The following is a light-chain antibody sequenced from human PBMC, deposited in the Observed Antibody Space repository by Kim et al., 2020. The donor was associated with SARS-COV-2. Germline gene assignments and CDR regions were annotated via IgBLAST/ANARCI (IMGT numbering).Light chain of an antibody. CDR2: LGS. J-gene: IGKJ1*01. CDR1: QSLLHNNGYNY. Sequence: DIVMTQSPLSLPVTPGEPASISCRSSQSLLHNNGYNYLDWYMQKPGQSPQLLIYLGSNRASGVPDRFSGSGSGTDFTLKISRVEAEDVGVYYCMQARQPPRTFGKGTKVDIK. CDR3: MQARQPPRT. V-gene: IGKV2-28*01.